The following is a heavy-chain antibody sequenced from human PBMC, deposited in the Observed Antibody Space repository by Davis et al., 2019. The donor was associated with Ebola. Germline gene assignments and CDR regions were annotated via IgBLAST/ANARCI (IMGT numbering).Heavy chain of an antibody. D-gene: IGHD2-21*01. CDR3: TTGRGDCLDY. J-gene: IGHJ4*02. CDR2: FKSKPDGGTT. Sequence: GESLKISCTGSGFTFGDYAMSWVRQAPGKGLEWVGRFKSKPDGGTTDYAAPVKGRFTISRDDSKNTLYLQMNSLKTEDTAVYYCTTGRGDCLDYWGQGTLVTVSS. V-gene: IGHV3-15*01. CDR1: GFTFGDYA.